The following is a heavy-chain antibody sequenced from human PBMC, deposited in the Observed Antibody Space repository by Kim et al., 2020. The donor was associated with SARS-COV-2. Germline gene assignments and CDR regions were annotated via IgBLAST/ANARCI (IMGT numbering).Heavy chain of an antibody. CDR3: ARSGHPRGIAAAGARGWFDP. J-gene: IGHJ5*02. V-gene: IGHV3-33*01. Sequence: GGSLRLSCAASGFTFSSYGMHWVRQAPGKGLEWVAVIWYDGSNKYYADSVKGRFTISRDNSKNTLYLQMNSLRAEDTAVYYCARSGHPRGIAAAGARGWFDPWGQGTLVTVSS. CDR1: GFTFSSYG. D-gene: IGHD6-13*01. CDR2: IWYDGSNK.